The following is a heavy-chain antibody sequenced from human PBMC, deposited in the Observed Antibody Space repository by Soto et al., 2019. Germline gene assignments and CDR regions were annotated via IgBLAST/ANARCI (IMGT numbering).Heavy chain of an antibody. CDR1: GFTFSSYS. J-gene: IGHJ4*02. CDR2: ISSSSSYI. Sequence: EVQLVESGGGLVKPGGSLRLSCEASGFTFSSYSMIWVRQAPGKGLEWVSSISSSSSYIYYADSVKGRITISRDNAKNSLYLQMNSLRAEDTAVYYCARDCGITMVRGTDYWGQGTLVTVSS. CDR3: ARDCGITMVRGTDY. V-gene: IGHV3-21*01. D-gene: IGHD3-10*01.